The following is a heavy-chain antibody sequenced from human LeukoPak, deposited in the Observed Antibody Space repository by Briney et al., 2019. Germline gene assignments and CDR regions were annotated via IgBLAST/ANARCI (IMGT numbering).Heavy chain of an antibody. Sequence: GESLRLTCAACGFTFSHDLRSCVRQTPGKGLEWVARIKGKTEGGAADYAAPVKDRFSISRDDSKHTVVLHMNSLKTEDTAVYYCTTLSRPVAHLLPFGGRGPLVSVSS. D-gene: IGHD4-23*01. J-gene: IGHJ1*01. CDR3: TTLSRPVAHLLPF. CDR2: IKGKTEGGAA. CDR1: GFTFSHDL. V-gene: IGHV3-15*05.